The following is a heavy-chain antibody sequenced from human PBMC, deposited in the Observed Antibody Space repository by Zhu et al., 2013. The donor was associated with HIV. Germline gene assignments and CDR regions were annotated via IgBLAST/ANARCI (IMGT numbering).Heavy chain of an antibody. CDR3: AREDRRLMTALEY. Sequence: QVQLVQSGAEVKKPGVSVKVSCRASANTFTGNYIQWVRQAPGQGFEWIGWINPNSGGTNYAQQFKGRLTMTRDTSIDTAYMDLNNLKSDDTAVYYCAREDRRLMTALEYWGQGTLVTVSS. V-gene: IGHV1-2*02. CDR1: ANTFTGNY. CDR2: INPNSGGT. D-gene: IGHD2-21*02. J-gene: IGHJ4*02.